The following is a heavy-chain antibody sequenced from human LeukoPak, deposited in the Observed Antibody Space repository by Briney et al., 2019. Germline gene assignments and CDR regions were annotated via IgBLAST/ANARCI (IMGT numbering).Heavy chain of an antibody. CDR2: INHSGST. D-gene: IGHD1-20*01. J-gene: IGHJ4*02. CDR1: GGSISSSSYY. CDR3: ARLGYNWNYPDY. V-gene: IGHV4-39*07. Sequence: SETLSLTCTVSGGSISSSSYYWSWIRQPPGKGLEWIGEINHSGSTNYNPSLKSRVTISVDTSKNQFSLKLSSVTAADTAVYYCARLGYNWNYPDYWGQGTLVTVSS.